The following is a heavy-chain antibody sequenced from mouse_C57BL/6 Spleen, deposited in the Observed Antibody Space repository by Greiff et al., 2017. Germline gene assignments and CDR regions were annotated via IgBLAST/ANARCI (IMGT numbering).Heavy chain of an antibody. Sequence: EVMLVESEGGLVQPGSSMQLSCTASGFTFSDYYMAWVRQVPEKGLEWVANINYDGSSTYYLDSLKSRFIISRDNAKNILYLQMSSLKSEDTATYCCAREGNYYGSGGFAYWGQGTLVTVSA. CDR3: AREGNYYGSGGFAY. D-gene: IGHD1-1*01. CDR2: INYDGSST. CDR1: GFTFSDYY. J-gene: IGHJ3*01. V-gene: IGHV5-16*01.